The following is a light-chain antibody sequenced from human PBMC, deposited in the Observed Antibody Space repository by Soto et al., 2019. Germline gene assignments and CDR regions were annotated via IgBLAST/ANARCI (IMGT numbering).Light chain of an antibody. Sequence: QSALTQPASVSGSPGQSITISCAGTSRDFGGYTYVSWYQQHPGKAPKLMIYDVSNRPSGVSNRFSGSKSGNTASLTISGLQAEDEADYYCTSYTSSSTPYVFGGGTKVTVL. V-gene: IGLV2-14*01. CDR2: DVS. CDR1: SRDFGGYTY. J-gene: IGLJ1*01. CDR3: TSYTSSSTPYV.